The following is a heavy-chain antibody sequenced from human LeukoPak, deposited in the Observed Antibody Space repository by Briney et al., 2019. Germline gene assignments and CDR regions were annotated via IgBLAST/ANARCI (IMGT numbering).Heavy chain of an antibody. V-gene: IGHV3-11*01. CDR3: ARDSTGDPHYYYYGMDV. D-gene: IGHD4-17*01. Sequence: GGSLRLSCAASGFTFSDYYMSWIRQAPGEGLEWVSYISSSGSTIYYADSVKGRFTVSRDNAKNSLYLQTNNLRAEDTAVYYCARDSTGDPHYYYYGMDVWGQGTTVTVSS. CDR1: GFTFSDYY. J-gene: IGHJ6*02. CDR2: ISSSGSTI.